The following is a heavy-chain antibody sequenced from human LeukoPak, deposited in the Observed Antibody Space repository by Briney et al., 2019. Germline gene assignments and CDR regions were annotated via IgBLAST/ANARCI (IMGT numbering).Heavy chain of an antibody. J-gene: IGHJ4*02. V-gene: IGHV1-46*01. CDR3: ARADAIYGDFPGEDFS. CDR2: INPSGGST. Sequence: ASVKVSCKASGYTFTSYYMHWVRQAPGQGLEWTGIINPSGGSTSYAQKFQGRVTMTRDTSTSTVYMELSSLRSEDTAVYYCARADAIYGDFPGEDFSWGQGTLVTVSS. D-gene: IGHD4-17*01. CDR1: GYTFTSYY.